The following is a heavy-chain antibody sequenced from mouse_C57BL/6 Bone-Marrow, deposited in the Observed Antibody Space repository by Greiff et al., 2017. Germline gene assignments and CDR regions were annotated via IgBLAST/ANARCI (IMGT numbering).Heavy chain of an antibody. V-gene: IGHV1-26*01. J-gene: IGHJ4*01. CDR1: GYTFTDYY. Sequence: VQLQQSGPELVKPGASVKISCKASGYTFTDYYMNWVKQSHGKSLEWIGDINPNNGGTSYNQKFKGKATLTVDKSSSTAYMELRSLTSEDSAVYYCATYYRAMDYWGQGTSVTVSS. D-gene: IGHD1-1*01. CDR3: ATYYRAMDY. CDR2: INPNNGGT.